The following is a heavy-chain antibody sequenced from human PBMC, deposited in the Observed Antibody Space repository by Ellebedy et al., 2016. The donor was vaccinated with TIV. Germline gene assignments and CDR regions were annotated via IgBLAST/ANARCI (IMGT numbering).Heavy chain of an antibody. CDR3: ARGEWADAFDI. V-gene: IGHV4-59*01. CDR2: IYYSGST. CDR1: GGSISSYY. Sequence: MPSETLSLTCTVSGGSISSYYWSWIRQPPGKGLEWIGYIYYSGSTNYNTSLKSRVTISVDTSKNQFSLKLSSVTAADTAVYYCARGEWADAFDIWGQGTMVTVSS. D-gene: IGHD3-16*01. J-gene: IGHJ3*02.